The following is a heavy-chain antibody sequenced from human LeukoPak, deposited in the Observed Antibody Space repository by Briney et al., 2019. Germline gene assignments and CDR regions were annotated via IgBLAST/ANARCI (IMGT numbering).Heavy chain of an antibody. D-gene: IGHD5-18*01. CDR1: GYTFTSYY. J-gene: IGHJ4*02. CDR3: ARGTGRTAMNLDY. Sequence: ASVKVSCKAFGYTFTSYYMHWVRQAPGQGLEWMGVINPSGGSTTYAQQFQGRVTMTRDTSTSTVYMELSSLRSEDTATYYCARGTGRTAMNLDYWGQGTLVTVSS. V-gene: IGHV1-46*01. CDR2: INPSGGST.